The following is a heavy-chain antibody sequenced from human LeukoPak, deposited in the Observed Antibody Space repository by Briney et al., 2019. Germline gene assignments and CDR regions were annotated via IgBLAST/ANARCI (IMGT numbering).Heavy chain of an antibody. CDR1: GFTFSSFA. Sequence: GGSLRLSCAASGFTFSSFAMTWVRQAPGKGLEWVSGFDGNGPNTYYADSVKGRFTVSRDNAKNTLYLQMDSLRAEDTAVYYCATDRNSGKYYDYWGQGTLVTVSS. CDR2: FDGNGPNT. CDR3: ATDRNSGKYYDY. V-gene: IGHV3-23*01. J-gene: IGHJ4*02. D-gene: IGHD1-26*01.